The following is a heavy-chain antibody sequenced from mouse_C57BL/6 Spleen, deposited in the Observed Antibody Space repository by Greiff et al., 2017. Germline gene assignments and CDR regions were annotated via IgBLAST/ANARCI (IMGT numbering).Heavy chain of an antibody. Sequence: VQLQQSGPELVKPGASVKISCKASGYAFSSSWMNWVKQRPGKGLEWIGRIYPGDGDTNYNGKFKGKATLTADKSSSTAYMQLSSLTSEDSAVYFCARCGYYGSSPRYFDVWGTGTTVTVSS. CDR1: GYAFSSSW. V-gene: IGHV1-82*01. CDR3: ARCGYYGSSPRYFDV. D-gene: IGHD1-1*01. CDR2: IYPGDGDT. J-gene: IGHJ1*03.